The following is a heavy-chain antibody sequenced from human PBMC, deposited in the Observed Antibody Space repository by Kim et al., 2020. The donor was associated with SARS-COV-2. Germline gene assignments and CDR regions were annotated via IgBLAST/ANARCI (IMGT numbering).Heavy chain of an antibody. Sequence: KLQGRVTMTTDTSTSTAYMELRSLRSDDTAVYYCARSIVVVVAAFNWFDPWGQGTLVTVSS. CDR3: ARSIVVVVAAFNWFDP. V-gene: IGHV1-18*01. D-gene: IGHD2-15*01. J-gene: IGHJ5*02.